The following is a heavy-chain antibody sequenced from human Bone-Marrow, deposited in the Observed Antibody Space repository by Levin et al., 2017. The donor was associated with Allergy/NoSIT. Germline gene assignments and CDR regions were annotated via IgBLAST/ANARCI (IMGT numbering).Heavy chain of an antibody. CDR3: ARDSSGWAAANY. CDR2: IYHSGST. D-gene: IGHD6-13*01. Sequence: NTSETLSLTCAVSGYSISSGYYWGWIRQPPGKGLEWIGSIYHSGSTYYNPSLKSRVTISVDTSKNQFSLKLSSVTAADTAVYYCARDSSGWAAANYWGQGTLVTVSS. CDR1: GYSISSGYY. V-gene: IGHV4-38-2*02. J-gene: IGHJ4*02.